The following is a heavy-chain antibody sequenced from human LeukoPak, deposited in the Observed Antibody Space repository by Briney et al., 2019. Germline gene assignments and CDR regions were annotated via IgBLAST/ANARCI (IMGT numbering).Heavy chain of an antibody. D-gene: IGHD3-16*01. CDR3: ATYTHWVAGDV. V-gene: IGHV3-7*01. CDR2: IKEDGSEK. Sequence: GGSLRLSCAASGLTFSETWMSWVRQAPGQGLEWVAAIKEDGSEKDYVDSVKGRFTISRDNAKNSLNLQMNSLRAEDTAVYYCATYTHWVAGDVWGQGTTVSVSS. CDR1: GLTFSETW. J-gene: IGHJ6*02.